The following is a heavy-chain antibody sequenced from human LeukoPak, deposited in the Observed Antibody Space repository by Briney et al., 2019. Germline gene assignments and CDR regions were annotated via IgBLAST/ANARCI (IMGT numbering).Heavy chain of an antibody. J-gene: IGHJ3*02. CDR1: GGSISSSSYY. CDR3: ARGRRFITMRGSDRVNAFDI. V-gene: IGHV4-39*07. CDR2: IYYSGST. D-gene: IGHD3-22*01. Sequence: SETLSLTCTVSGGSISSSSYYWGWIRQPPGKGLEWIGSIYYSGSTYYNPSLKSRVTISVDTSKNQFSLKLSSVTAADTAVYYCARGRRFITMRGSDRVNAFDIWGQGTMVTVSS.